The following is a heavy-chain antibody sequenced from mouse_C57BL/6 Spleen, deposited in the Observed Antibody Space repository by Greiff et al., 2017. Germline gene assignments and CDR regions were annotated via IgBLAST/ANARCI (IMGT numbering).Heavy chain of an antibody. D-gene: IGHD2-2*01. J-gene: IGHJ2*01. CDR3: AKGTGYGYDEEVYFDY. Sequence: VQLKELGPGLVAPSQSLSITCTVSGFSLTSYGLSRVRQPPGKGLEWLGVIWGDESTNYHSALISRLSISKDNSKSQIFLKLNSLQTDDTATSYCAKGTGYGYDEEVYFDYWGQGTTLTVSS. CDR1: GFSLTSYG. CDR2: IWGDEST. V-gene: IGHV2-3*01.